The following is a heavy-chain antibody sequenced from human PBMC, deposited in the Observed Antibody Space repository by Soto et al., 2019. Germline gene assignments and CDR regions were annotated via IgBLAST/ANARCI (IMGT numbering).Heavy chain of an antibody. Sequence: GGSLRLSCAASGFTFSSYWMSWVRQAPGKGLEWVANIKQDGSEKYYVDSVKGRFTISRDNAKNSLYLQMNSLRAEDTAVYYCARDGDILTGANDAFDIWGQGTMVTVSS. J-gene: IGHJ3*02. V-gene: IGHV3-7*01. CDR2: IKQDGSEK. D-gene: IGHD3-9*01. CDR3: ARDGDILTGANDAFDI. CDR1: GFTFSSYW.